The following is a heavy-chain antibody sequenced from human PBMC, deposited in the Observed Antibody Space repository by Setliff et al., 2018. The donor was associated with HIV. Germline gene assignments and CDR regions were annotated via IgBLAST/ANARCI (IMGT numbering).Heavy chain of an antibody. CDR1: GGSIRSYY. V-gene: IGHV4-59*08. Sequence: SETLSLTCTVSGGSIRSYYWSWIRQSPGKGLEWIGYVFYNGDTAYNPSLKSRLTISVDTSKSQFSLKLSSVTAADTAVYYCARQPRWLQFPRYFDYWGQGTLVTVSS. CDR3: ARQPRWLQFPRYFDY. CDR2: VFYNGDT. J-gene: IGHJ4*02. D-gene: IGHD5-12*01.